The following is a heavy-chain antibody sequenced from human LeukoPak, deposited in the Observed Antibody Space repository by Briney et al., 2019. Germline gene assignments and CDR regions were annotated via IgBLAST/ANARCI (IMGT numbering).Heavy chain of an antibody. D-gene: IGHD6-19*01. Sequence: GGSLRLSCVASGFTFGKYWMSWVRQAPGKGLEWVAVIWYDGSNKYYADSVKGRFTISRDNSKNTLYLQMNSLRAEDTAVYYCAREDSSGSDSFDYWGQGTLVTVSS. J-gene: IGHJ4*02. CDR1: GFTFGKYW. V-gene: IGHV3-33*07. CDR3: AREDSSGSDSFDY. CDR2: IWYDGSNK.